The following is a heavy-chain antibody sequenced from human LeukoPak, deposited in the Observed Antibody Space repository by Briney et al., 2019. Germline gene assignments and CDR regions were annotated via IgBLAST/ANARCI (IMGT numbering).Heavy chain of an antibody. CDR2: INPSGGST. Sequence: GASVKVSCKASGGTFTNYNLHWVRQAPGQRLEWMGIINPSGGSTNYAQNFQGRVTMTRDTSISTAYMELSRLRSDDTAVYYCARDAGSGENWFDPWGQGTLVTVSS. D-gene: IGHD3-10*01. J-gene: IGHJ5*02. CDR3: ARDAGSGENWFDP. V-gene: IGHV1-46*01. CDR1: GGTFTNYN.